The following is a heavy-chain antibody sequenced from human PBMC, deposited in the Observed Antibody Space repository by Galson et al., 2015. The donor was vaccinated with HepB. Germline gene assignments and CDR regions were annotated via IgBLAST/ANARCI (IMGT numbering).Heavy chain of an antibody. D-gene: IGHD3-9*01. CDR3: ARDPRLTGYPAADRPYAFDI. J-gene: IGHJ3*02. Sequence: SVKVSCKASGYTFTSYGISWVRQAPGQGLEWMGWISAYNGNTNYAQKLQGRVTMTTNTSTSTAYMELRSLRSDDTAVYYCARDPRLTGYPAADRPYAFDIWGQGTMVTVSS. CDR1: GYTFTSYG. CDR2: ISAYNGNT. V-gene: IGHV1-18*01.